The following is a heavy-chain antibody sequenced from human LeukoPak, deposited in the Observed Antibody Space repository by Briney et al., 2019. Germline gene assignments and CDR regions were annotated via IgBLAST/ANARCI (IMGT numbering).Heavy chain of an antibody. D-gene: IGHD5-24*01. J-gene: IGHJ3*02. Sequence: GASVKVSCKASGYTFTGYCMHWVRQAPGQGLEWMGWINPNSGGTNYAQKFQGRVTMTRDTSISTAYMELSRLRSDDTAVYYCARDLAFGEMVTNRGAFDIWGQGTMVTVSS. CDR3: ARDLAFGEMVTNRGAFDI. CDR1: GYTFTGYC. V-gene: IGHV1-2*02. CDR2: INPNSGGT.